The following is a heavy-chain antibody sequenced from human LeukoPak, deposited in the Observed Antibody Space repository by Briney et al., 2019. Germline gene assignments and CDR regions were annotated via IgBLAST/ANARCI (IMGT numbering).Heavy chain of an antibody. V-gene: IGHV4-59*08. CDR2: IYYSGST. CDR3: ARHGVDSSGYQNFDY. J-gene: IGHJ4*02. Sequence: SETLSLTCTVSGGSISGYYWSWIRQPPGKGLEWIGYIYYSGSTNYNPSLKSRVTISVDTSKNQFSLKLSSVTAADTAVYYCARHGVDSSGYQNFDYWGQGTLVTVSS. D-gene: IGHD3-22*01. CDR1: GGSISGYY.